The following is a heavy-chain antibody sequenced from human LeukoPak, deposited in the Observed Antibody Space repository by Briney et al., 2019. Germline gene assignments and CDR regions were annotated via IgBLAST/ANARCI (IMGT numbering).Heavy chain of an antibody. Sequence: SETLSLTCTVSGYSISSGYFWSWIRQPAGKGLEWIGRIYTSGSTNYNPSLKSRVTISVDTSKNQFSLKLSSVTAADTAVYYCARVRLWPATIRYCSGGSCYVRDRSFDYWGQGTLVTVSS. V-gene: IGHV4-61*02. CDR3: ARVRLWPATIRYCSGGSCYVRDRSFDY. CDR2: IYTSGST. D-gene: IGHD2-15*01. J-gene: IGHJ4*02. CDR1: GYSISSGYF.